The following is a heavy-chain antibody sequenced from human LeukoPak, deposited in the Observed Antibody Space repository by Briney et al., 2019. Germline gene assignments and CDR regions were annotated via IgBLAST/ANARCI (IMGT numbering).Heavy chain of an antibody. CDR3: ARFAAYEYHFDY. D-gene: IGHD2-15*01. J-gene: IGHJ4*02. CDR2: LSSDGSRS. Sequence: GGSLRLSCATSGFPFTSYWIHRIRQAPGKGLEWVSRLSSDGSRSTYADSVKGRFIISRDNAKNTLYLQMNSLRVEDTAFYFCARFAAYEYHFDYWGRGALVTVSS. CDR1: GFPFTSYW. V-gene: IGHV3-74*03.